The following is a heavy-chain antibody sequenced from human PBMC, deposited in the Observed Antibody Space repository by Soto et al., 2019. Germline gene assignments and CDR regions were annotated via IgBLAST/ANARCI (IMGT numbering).Heavy chain of an antibody. Sequence: QVQLVQSGAEVKKPGASVRVSCTASGYPFTSYEINWVRQASGQGLEWLGLLNPKSANTAYAQKFQGRLTMTWDTSISTAYMEVRSLSSEDTALYYCTRRLPYDYGDFDYWGQGTLVTVSS. CDR2: LNPKSANT. CDR1: GYPFTSYE. CDR3: TRRLPYDYGDFDY. D-gene: IGHD4-17*01. J-gene: IGHJ4*02. V-gene: IGHV1-8*01.